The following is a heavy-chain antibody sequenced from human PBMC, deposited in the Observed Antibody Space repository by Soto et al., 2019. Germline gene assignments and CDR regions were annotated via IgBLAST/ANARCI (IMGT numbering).Heavy chain of an antibody. CDR3: ARLADYYFDY. CDR1: GGSISSSSYY. CDR2: IYYSGST. J-gene: IGHJ4*02. Sequence: SETLSLTCTASGGSISSSSYYWGWIRQPPGKGLEWIGSIYYSGSTYYNPSLKSRVTISVDTSKNQFSLKLSSVTAADTAVYYCARLADYYFDYWGQGTLVTVSS. V-gene: IGHV4-39*01.